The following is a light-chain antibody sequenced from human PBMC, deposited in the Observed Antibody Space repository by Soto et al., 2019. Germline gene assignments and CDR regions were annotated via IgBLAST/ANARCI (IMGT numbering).Light chain of an antibody. Sequence: ELVLTQSPATLSLSPGERATLSCRSSQSVSSYLAWYQQKPGQPPRLLIYGAFNRAAGIPARFSGSGSGTDFTLTISSLEPEDSAVYYCQQRNIWPPVTFGQGTRL. V-gene: IGKV3-11*01. CDR1: QSVSSY. CDR2: GAF. CDR3: QQRNIWPPVT. J-gene: IGKJ5*01.